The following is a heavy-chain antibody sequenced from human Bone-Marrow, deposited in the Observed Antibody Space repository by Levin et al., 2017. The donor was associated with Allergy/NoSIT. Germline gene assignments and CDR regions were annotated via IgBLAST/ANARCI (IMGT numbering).Heavy chain of an antibody. CDR2: IHFGGNT. CDR1: GFTVSHNY. J-gene: IGHJ4*02. CDR3: ARDLGTRSDVTFDY. Sequence: GESLKISCAASGFTVSHNYMTWVRQAPGKGLEWVSVIHFGGNTYYADSVKGRFTISRDISKNTLYLQMNSLRVEDTAVYYCARDLGTRSDVTFDYWGQGTVVTVSS. D-gene: IGHD2-2*01. V-gene: IGHV3-53*01.